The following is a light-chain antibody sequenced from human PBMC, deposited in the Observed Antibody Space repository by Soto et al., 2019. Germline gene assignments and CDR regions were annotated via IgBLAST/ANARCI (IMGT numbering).Light chain of an antibody. J-gene: IGKJ1*01. CDR1: QSISTY. CDR3: QESYSSPPWT. CDR2: RAY. Sequence: DIQMTQPPSSLSASVGDRVTIHCRASQSISTYLNWYQQKPGTAPRLIIYRAYSVKSGVPPRFSGSGSGRDFTLTISSLRPEDSATYFCQESYSSPPWTFGQGTKVDIK. V-gene: IGKV1-39*01.